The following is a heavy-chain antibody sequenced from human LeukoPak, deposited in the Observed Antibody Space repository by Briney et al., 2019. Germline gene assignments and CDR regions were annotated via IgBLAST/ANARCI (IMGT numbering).Heavy chain of an antibody. V-gene: IGHV3-73*01. D-gene: IGHD2-15*01. Sequence: GGSLRLSCAASGFTFSGSAKHWVRQASGKGLEWVGRIRSKANSYATAYAASVKGRFTISRDDSKNTAYLQMNSLKTEDTAVYYCTSRKALGYCSGGSCQDYWGQGTLVTVSS. CDR1: GFTFSGSA. CDR3: TSRKALGYCSGGSCQDY. CDR2: IRSKANSYAT. J-gene: IGHJ4*02.